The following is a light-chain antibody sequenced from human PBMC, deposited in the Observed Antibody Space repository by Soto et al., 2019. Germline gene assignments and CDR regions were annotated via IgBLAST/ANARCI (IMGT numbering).Light chain of an antibody. CDR2: SNN. CDR3: AAWDDSLPMAV. Sequence: QSVLTQPPSASGTPGQRVTISCSGSSSNIGSNTVNWYQQLPGTAPKLLIYSNNQRPSGVPDRFSGSKSGTSASLAISGLQSEDEADYYCAAWDDSLPMAVFGGGTKLTVL. CDR1: SSNIGSNT. J-gene: IGLJ2*01. V-gene: IGLV1-44*01.